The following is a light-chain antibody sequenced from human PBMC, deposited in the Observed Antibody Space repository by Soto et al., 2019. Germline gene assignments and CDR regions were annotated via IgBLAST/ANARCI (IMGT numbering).Light chain of an antibody. CDR2: RNN. CDR3: AAWDDSLSAYVV. CDR1: SSNIGSNY. Sequence: QSALTQPPSASGTPGQRVTISCSGSSSNIGSNYVYWYQQFPGTAPKLLIYRNNQRPSGVPDRFSGSKSGTSASLAISGLRSEDEADYYCAAWDDSLSAYVVFGGGTKVTVL. V-gene: IGLV1-47*01. J-gene: IGLJ2*01.